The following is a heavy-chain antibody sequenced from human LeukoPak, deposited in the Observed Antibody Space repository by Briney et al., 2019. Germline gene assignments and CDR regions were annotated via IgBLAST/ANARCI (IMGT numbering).Heavy chain of an antibody. V-gene: IGHV3-21*01. Sequence: GGSLRLSCAASGFTFSSYSMNWVGQAPGKGLEWVSSISSSSSYIYYADSVKGRFTISRDNAKNSLYLQMNSLRAEDTAVYYCAGYSWSYYIGDYWGQGTLVTVSS. CDR2: ISSSSSYI. D-gene: IGHD1-26*01. CDR3: AGYSWSYYIGDY. J-gene: IGHJ4*02. CDR1: GFTFSSYS.